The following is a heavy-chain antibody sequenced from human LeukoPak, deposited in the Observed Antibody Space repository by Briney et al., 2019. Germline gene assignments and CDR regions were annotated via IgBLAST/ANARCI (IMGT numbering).Heavy chain of an antibody. CDR3: ASSMVRGVIPYGRLDY. Sequence: KPSQTLSLTCAVSGGSISSGGYSWSWIRQPPGKGLEWIGYIYHSGSTYYNPSLKSRVTISVDRSKNQFSLKLSSVTAADTAVYYCASSMVRGVIPYGRLDYWGQGTLVTVSS. CDR2: IYHSGST. V-gene: IGHV4-30-2*01. CDR1: GGSISSGGYS. J-gene: IGHJ4*02. D-gene: IGHD3-10*01.